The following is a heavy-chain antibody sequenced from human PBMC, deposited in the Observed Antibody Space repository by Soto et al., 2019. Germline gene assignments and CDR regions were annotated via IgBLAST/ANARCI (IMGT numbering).Heavy chain of an antibody. CDR1: GFSFTTDGMG. D-gene: IGHD2-21*02. V-gene: IGHV2-5*02. CDR3: AHLYWAASGIRYYFDY. Sequence: QITLKESGPTLVKPTQTLTLTCTFSGFSFTTDGMGVGWIRQPPGKALEWLALIYWDDDKRYSPSLKSRLTITKDASRNQVVLTLTNMDPADTATYYRAHLYWAASGIRYYFDYWGQGTLVTVSS. J-gene: IGHJ4*02. CDR2: IYWDDDK.